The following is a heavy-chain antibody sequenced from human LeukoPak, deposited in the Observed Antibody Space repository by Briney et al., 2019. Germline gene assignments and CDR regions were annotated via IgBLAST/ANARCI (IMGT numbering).Heavy chain of an antibody. CDR1: GFSFSAYW. CDR2: INPAGSGT. J-gene: IGHJ4*02. D-gene: IGHD2-15*01. Sequence: GGSLRLSCAASGFSFSAYWMTWVRQAPGTGLEWVANINPAGSGTYYVDPVKGRFSISRDNAKNLVYLQMNSLRAEDPAVYHCARFGYVAAVDVWGQGTPVTVSS. V-gene: IGHV3-7*01. CDR3: ARFGYVAAVDV.